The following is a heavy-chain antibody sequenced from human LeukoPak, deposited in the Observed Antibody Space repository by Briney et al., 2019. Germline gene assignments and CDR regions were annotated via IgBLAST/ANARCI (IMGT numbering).Heavy chain of an antibody. Sequence: SETLSLTCTVSGGSISSYYWSWIRQPPGKGLEWIGYIYYSGSTNYNPSLKSRVTISVDTSKNQFSLRVNSVTAADTAVYYCARDERADDGGGYAPRFDYWGQGALVTVSS. V-gene: IGHV4-59*12. CDR2: IYYSGST. J-gene: IGHJ4*02. D-gene: IGHD3-22*01. CDR1: GGSISSYY. CDR3: ARDERADDGGGYAPRFDY.